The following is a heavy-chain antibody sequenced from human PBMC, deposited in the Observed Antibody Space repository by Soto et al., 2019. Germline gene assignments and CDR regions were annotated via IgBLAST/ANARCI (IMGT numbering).Heavy chain of an antibody. Sequence: QVQLVESGGGVVQPGGSLRLSCAASGFTFRNYAMHWVRQAPGKGLECLAVIAYDGSNAFYRDSVKGRFTISRDNSKNTRLLDMNSLRSEERGVYYCGRGDREYFLVVVGARPGEYGIDIWGQGTTVTVSS. J-gene: IGHJ6*02. D-gene: IGHD2-15*01. CDR3: GRGDREYFLVVVGARPGEYGIDI. CDR1: GFTFRNYA. V-gene: IGHV3-30-3*01. CDR2: IAYDGSNA.